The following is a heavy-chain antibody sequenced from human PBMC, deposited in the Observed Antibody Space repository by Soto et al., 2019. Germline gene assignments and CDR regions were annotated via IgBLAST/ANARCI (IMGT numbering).Heavy chain of an antibody. Sequence: GGSLRLSCAASGFTFSSYGMHWVRQAPGKGLEWVAVISYDGSNKYYADSVKGRFTISRDNSKNTLYLQMNSLRAEDTAVYYCANEAPRSFTNYWGQGTLVTVSS. CDR3: ANEAPRSFTNY. V-gene: IGHV3-30*18. CDR1: GFTFSSYG. CDR2: ISYDGSNK. D-gene: IGHD3-3*01. J-gene: IGHJ4*02.